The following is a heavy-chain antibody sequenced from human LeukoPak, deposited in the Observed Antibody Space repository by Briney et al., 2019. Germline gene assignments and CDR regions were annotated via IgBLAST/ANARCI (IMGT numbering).Heavy chain of an antibody. CDR1: GGSISSGGYY. CDR3: ARDRRRGLLWFGEASYGMDV. D-gene: IGHD3-10*01. V-gene: IGHV4-31*02. CDR2: IYYSGST. J-gene: IGHJ6*02. Sequence: SETLSLTCTVSGGSISSGGYYWSWIRQPPGKGLEWIGYIYYSGSTYYNSSLKSRVTISVDTSKNQFSLKLSSVTAADTSVYYCARDRRRGLLWFGEASYGMDVWGQGTTVTVSS.